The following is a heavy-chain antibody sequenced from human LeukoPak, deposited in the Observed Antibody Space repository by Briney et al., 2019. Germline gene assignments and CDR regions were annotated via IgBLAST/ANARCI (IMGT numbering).Heavy chain of an antibody. V-gene: IGHV3-11*04. CDR1: GFTFSDYY. CDR2: ISSSGSTI. J-gene: IGHJ6*02. CDR3: ARDRYARDIVVVPAYYYYYGMDV. D-gene: IGHD2-2*01. Sequence: GGSLRLSCAASGFTFSDYYMSWIRQAPGKGLEWVSYISSSGSTIYYADSVKGRFTISRDNAKNSLYLQMNSLRAEDTAVYYCARDRYARDIVVVPAYYYYYGMDVWGQGTTVTVSS.